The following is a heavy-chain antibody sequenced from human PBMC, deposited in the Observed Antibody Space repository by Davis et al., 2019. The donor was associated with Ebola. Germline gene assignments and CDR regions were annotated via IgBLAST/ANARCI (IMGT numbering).Heavy chain of an antibody. D-gene: IGHD2-8*01. CDR3: ARVGYCTNGVCGDYYYYGMDV. Sequence: ASVKVSCKASGYTFTGYYMHWVRQAPGQGLEWMGWINPNSGGTNYAQKFQGRVTMTRDTSISTAYMELSRLRSDDTAVYYCARVGYCTNGVCGDYYYYGMDVWGQGTTVTVSS. J-gene: IGHJ6*02. CDR1: GYTFTGYY. V-gene: IGHV1-2*02. CDR2: INPNSGGT.